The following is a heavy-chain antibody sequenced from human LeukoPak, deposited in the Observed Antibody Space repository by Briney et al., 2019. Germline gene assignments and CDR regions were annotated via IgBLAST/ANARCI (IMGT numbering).Heavy chain of an antibody. CDR2: ILYDGSNK. CDR1: GFTFSHYI. V-gene: IGHV3-30-3*01. CDR3: ARDGLTGTTDGTLDS. J-gene: IGHJ4*02. D-gene: IGHD1-20*01. Sequence: PGGSLRLSCVASGFTFSHYIMHWVRQAPGKGLEWVALILYDGSNKYYADSVKGRFTISRDDSKNTLYLQMNRLIAEDTAMYYCARDGLTGTTDGTLDSWGQGTLVTVSS.